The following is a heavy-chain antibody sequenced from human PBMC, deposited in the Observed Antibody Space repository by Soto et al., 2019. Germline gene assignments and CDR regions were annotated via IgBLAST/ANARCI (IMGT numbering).Heavy chain of an antibody. D-gene: IGHD6-6*01. CDR1: GGSISSSNW. J-gene: IGHJ6*02. Sequence: SETLSLTCAVSGGSISSSNWWSWVRQPPGKGLEWIGEIYHSGSTNYNPSLKSRVTISVDKSKNQFSLKLSSVTAADTAVYHCARRPRYSSSSYYYYYGMDVWGQGTTVTVSS. CDR3: ARRPRYSSSSYYYYYGMDV. V-gene: IGHV4-4*02. CDR2: IYHSGST.